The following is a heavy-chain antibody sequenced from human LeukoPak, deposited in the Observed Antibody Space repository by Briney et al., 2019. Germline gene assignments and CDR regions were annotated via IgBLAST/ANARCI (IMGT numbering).Heavy chain of an antibody. CDR1: GYTFAAYY. J-gene: IGHJ4*02. CDR2: INPNSGGT. V-gene: IGHV1-2*02. CDR3: ARHDYGGDNFDY. Sequence: ASVKVSCKASGYTFAAYYIHWVRQAPGQGLEWMGWINPNSGGTNYAQKFQGRVTMTRDTSISTVYMELSRLRSDDTAVYYCARHDYGGDNFDYWGQGTLVTVSS. D-gene: IGHD4-23*01.